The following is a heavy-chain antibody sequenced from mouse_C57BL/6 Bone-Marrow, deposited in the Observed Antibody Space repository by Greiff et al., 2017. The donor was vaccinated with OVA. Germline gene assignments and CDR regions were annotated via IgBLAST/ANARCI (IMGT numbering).Heavy chain of an antibody. J-gene: IGHJ4*01. D-gene: IGHD2-14*01. CDR3: ARGPWYDGGNAMDY. CDR2: IYPGSGST. V-gene: IGHV1-55*01. Sequence: QVQLQQPGAELVKPGASVKMSCKASGYTFTSYWITWVKQRPGQGLEWIGDIYPGSGSTNYNEKFKSKATLTVDTSSSTAYMQLSSLTSEDSAVYYCARGPWYDGGNAMDYWGQGTSVTVSS. CDR1: GYTFTSYW.